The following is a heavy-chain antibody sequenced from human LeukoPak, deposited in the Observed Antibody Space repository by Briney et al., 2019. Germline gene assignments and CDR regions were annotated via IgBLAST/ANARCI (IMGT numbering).Heavy chain of an antibody. Sequence: GRSLRLSCAASGFTFSSYAMHWVRQAPGKGLEWVAVISYDGSNRYYADSVKGRFTISRDNSKNTLYLQMNSLRAEDTAVYYCAGDNGDYYGSAWFDPWGQGTLVTVSS. CDR3: AGDNGDYYGSAWFDP. D-gene: IGHD3-10*01. J-gene: IGHJ5*02. V-gene: IGHV3-30*04. CDR1: GFTFSSYA. CDR2: ISYDGSNR.